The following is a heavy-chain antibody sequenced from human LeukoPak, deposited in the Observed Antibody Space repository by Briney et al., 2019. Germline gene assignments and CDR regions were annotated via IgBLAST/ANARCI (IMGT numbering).Heavy chain of an antibody. CDR1: GFTFSTSA. J-gene: IGHJ4*02. CDR3: TRTGYSSNSLDY. Sequence: GGSLRLSCVVSGFTFSTSAMSWVRQAPGKGLEWVANIKEDGSKKQYVDAVKGRFTISRDNAKNLLYLEMNSLRAEDTAVYYCTRTGYSSNSLDYWGQGTLVTVSS. V-gene: IGHV3-7*03. CDR2: IKEDGSKK. D-gene: IGHD6-19*01.